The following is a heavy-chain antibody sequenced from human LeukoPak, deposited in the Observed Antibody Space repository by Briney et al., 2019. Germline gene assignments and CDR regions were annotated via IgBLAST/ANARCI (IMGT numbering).Heavy chain of an antibody. CDR2: ISYDGSNK. J-gene: IGHJ6*03. CDR3: AKEGLGLPDYYMDV. V-gene: IGHV3-30*19. D-gene: IGHD7-27*01. Sequence: GGSLRLSCGASGFTFSSYGMHWVRQAPDKGLEWVAVISYDGSNKYYADSVKGRFTISRDNSKNTLYLQMNSLRAEDTAVYYCAKEGLGLPDYYMDVWGKGTTVTVSS. CDR1: GFTFSSYG.